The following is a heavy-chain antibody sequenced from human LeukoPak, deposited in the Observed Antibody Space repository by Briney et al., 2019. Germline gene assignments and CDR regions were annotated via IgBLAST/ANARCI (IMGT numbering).Heavy chain of an antibody. CDR3: ARDRQEYDFWSGYYTYYYYGMDV. CDR1: GFTFSSYW. CDR2: INQDGSEK. Sequence: GGSLRLSCAASGFTFSSYWMSWVRQAPGKGLEWVANINQDGSEKHYLGSVKGRFTMSRDNAKRSSYLQMNSLRAEDTAVYYCARDRQEYDFWSGYYTYYYYGMDVWGQGTTVTVSS. D-gene: IGHD3-3*01. V-gene: IGHV3-7*01. J-gene: IGHJ6*02.